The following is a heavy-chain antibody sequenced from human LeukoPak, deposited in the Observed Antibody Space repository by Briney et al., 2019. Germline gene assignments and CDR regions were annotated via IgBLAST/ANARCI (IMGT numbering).Heavy chain of an antibody. CDR3: ARENLVVDTASAYFDY. V-gene: IGHV3-21*01. J-gene: IGHJ4*02. CDR1: GFTFGLYS. Sequence: GGSLRLSCAASGFTFGLYSMTWVRQAPGKGLEWVSLIDSNSNFMNYADSVKGRFTISRDNAKKSLYLQMNSLRAEDTAVYYCARENLVVDTASAYFDYWGQGTLVTVSS. CDR2: IDSNSNFM. D-gene: IGHD5-18*01.